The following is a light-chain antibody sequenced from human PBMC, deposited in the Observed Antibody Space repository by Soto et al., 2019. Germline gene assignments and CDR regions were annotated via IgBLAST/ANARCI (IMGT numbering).Light chain of an antibody. J-gene: IGLJ2*01. Sequence: QSALTQPASVSGSPGQSITISCTGTSSDIGGYNLVSWYQQHPGKAPKLMIYEGSKRPSGISNRFSGSKSGNTASLTISGLQAEDEADYYCCSYAGSSTLGVFGGGTKVTVL. V-gene: IGLV2-23*01. CDR2: EGS. CDR1: SSDIGGYNL. CDR3: CSYAGSSTLGV.